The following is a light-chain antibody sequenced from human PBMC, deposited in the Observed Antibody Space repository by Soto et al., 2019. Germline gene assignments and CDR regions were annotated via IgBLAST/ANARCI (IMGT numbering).Light chain of an antibody. CDR2: GAS. Sequence: EIVLPQSPGPLSLSAGDRSTLSCRASQSVSSIYVAWYQQKPGQAPRLLIYGASSRATGIPDRFSGSGSGTDFTLTISRLEPEDFAVYCCQQYDTSLSTFGGGTKVDI. V-gene: IGKV3-20*01. J-gene: IGKJ4*01. CDR3: QQYDTSLST. CDR1: QSVSSIY.